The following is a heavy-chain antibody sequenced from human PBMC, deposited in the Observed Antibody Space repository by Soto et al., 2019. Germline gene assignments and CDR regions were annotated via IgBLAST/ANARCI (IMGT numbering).Heavy chain of an antibody. D-gene: IGHD4-17*01. CDR3: AKDGYGDYVFSYYYYYGMDV. V-gene: IGHV3-30*18. Sequence: QVQLVESGGGVVQPGRALRLSCAASGFTFSSYGMHWVRQAPGKGLEWVAVISYDGSNKYYADSVNGRFTISRDNSKNTLYLQMNSLRAEDTAVYYCAKDGYGDYVFSYYYYYGMDVWGQGTTVTVSS. J-gene: IGHJ6*02. CDR1: GFTFSSYG. CDR2: ISYDGSNK.